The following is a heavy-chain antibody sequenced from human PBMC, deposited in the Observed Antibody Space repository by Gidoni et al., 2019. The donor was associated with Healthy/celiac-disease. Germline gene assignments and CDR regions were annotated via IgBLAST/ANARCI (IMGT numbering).Heavy chain of an antibody. CDR2: ISAYNGNT. V-gene: IGHV1-18*01. J-gene: IGHJ6*03. D-gene: IGHD6-6*01. CDR1: GYTFTSYG. CDR3: ARELYSSSSEYYDYMDV. Sequence: QVQLVQSGAEVKKPGASVKVSCKASGYTFTSYGISWVRQAPGQGLEWMGWISAYNGNTNYAQKLQGRVTMTTDTSTSTAYMELRSLRSDDTAGYYCARELYSSSSEYYDYMDVWGKGTTVTVSS.